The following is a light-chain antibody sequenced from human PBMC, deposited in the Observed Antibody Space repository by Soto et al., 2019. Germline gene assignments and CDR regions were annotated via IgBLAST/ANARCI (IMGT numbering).Light chain of an antibody. J-gene: IGKJ4*01. Sequence: IVMTQSPATLSVSPGERATLSCRASQSVRSYLAWYQQKPGQAPRPLIYGASTRATDIPARFSGSGSGTEFTLTISSLQSEDFAVYYCQQYNNWPFTFGGGTKVEIK. CDR3: QQYNNWPFT. CDR1: QSVRSY. V-gene: IGKV3-15*01. CDR2: GAS.